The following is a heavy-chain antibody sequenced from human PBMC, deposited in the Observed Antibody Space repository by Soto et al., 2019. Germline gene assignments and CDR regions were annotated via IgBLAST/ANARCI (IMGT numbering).Heavy chain of an antibody. CDR2: IYYSGST. J-gene: IGHJ5*02. D-gene: IGHD3-22*01. Sequence: QLQLQESGPGLVKPSETLSLTCTVSGGSISSSSYYWGWIRQPPGKGLEWIGSIYYSGSTYYNPSLKSRVTLSVDTSKNQFSLKLSSVTAADTAVYYCATRITMIAREYWFDPWGQGTLVTVSS. CDR3: ATRITMIAREYWFDP. V-gene: IGHV4-39*01. CDR1: GGSISSSSYY.